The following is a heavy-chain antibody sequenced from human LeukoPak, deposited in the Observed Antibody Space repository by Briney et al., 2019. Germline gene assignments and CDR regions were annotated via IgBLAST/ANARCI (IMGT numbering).Heavy chain of an antibody. D-gene: IGHD3-10*01. CDR3: ARGGGTYYYGSGSYGDAFDI. CDR2: ISAYNGNT. V-gene: IGHV1-18*01. J-gene: IGHJ3*02. Sequence: ASVKVSCKASGYTFTSYGIGWVRQAPGQGLEWMGWISAYNGNTNYAQKLQGRVTMTTDTSTSTAYMELRSLRSDDTAVYYCARGGGTYYYGSGSYGDAFDIWGQGTMVTVSS. CDR1: GYTFTSYG.